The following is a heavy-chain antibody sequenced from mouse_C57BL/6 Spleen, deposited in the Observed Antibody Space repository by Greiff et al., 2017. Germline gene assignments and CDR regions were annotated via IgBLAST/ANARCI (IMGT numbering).Heavy chain of an antibody. J-gene: IGHJ2*01. CDR1: GYTFTSYW. V-gene: IGHV1-69*01. Sequence: QVQLQQPGAELVMPGASVKLSCKASGYTFTSYWMHWVKQRPGQGLEWIGEIDPSDSYTNYNQKFKGKSTLTVDKSSSTAYMQLSSLTSEDSAVYYCARGNYGSPLSHWGQGTTLTVSS. D-gene: IGHD1-1*01. CDR3: ARGNYGSPLSH. CDR2: IDPSDSYT.